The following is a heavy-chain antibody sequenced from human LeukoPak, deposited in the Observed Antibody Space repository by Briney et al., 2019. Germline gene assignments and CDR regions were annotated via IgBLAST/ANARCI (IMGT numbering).Heavy chain of an antibody. Sequence: SETLSLTCTVSGYSISSGYYWGWIRQPPGKGLDWIGTIYHSGSTSYNPSLKSRVTISVDTSKNQFSLKLSSVTAADTAVYYCARGHDYGVPGGGVDIWGQGTLVTVSS. CDR2: IYHSGST. V-gene: IGHV4-38-2*02. CDR3: ARGHDYGVPGGGVDI. J-gene: IGHJ3*02. CDR1: GYSISSGYY. D-gene: IGHD4/OR15-4a*01.